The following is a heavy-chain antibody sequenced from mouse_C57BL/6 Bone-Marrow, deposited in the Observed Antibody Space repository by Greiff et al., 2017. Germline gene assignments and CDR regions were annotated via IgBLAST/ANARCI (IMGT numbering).Heavy chain of an antibody. Sequence: QVQLKQSGAELVKPGASVKISCKASGYAFSSYWMNWVKQRPGKGLEWIGQIYPGDGDTNYNGKFKGKATLTADKSSSTAYMQLSSLTSEDSAVYFGARERNYYGRDWYFDVWGTGTTVTVSA. J-gene: IGHJ1*03. D-gene: IGHD1-1*01. CDR1: GYAFSSYW. CDR2: IYPGDGDT. CDR3: ARERNYYGRDWYFDV. V-gene: IGHV1-80*01.